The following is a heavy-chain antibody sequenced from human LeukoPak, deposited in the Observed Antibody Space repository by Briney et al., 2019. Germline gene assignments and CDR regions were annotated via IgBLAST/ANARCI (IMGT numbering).Heavy chain of an antibody. CDR3: ARVYFDWSLKGFDAFDI. CDR2: IYYSGST. Sequence: PSETLSLTCTVSGGSISSYYWSWIRQPPGKGLEWIGYIYYSGSTNYNPSLKSRVTISVDTSKNQFSLKLSSVTAADTAVYYCARVYFDWSLKGFDAFDIWGQGTMATVSS. CDR1: GGSISSYY. V-gene: IGHV4-59*01. J-gene: IGHJ3*02. D-gene: IGHD3-9*01.